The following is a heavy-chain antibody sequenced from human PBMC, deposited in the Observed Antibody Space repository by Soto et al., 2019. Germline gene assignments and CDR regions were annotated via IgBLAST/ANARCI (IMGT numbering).Heavy chain of an antibody. CDR1: GGSFIGYY. J-gene: IGHJ4*02. D-gene: IGHD3-3*01. CDR3: ASIFGRITIFGVVTMGYFDY. V-gene: IGHV4-34*01. Sequence: SETLSLTCAVYGGSFIGYYCICIRHPPFKWLEWIVEINHSGSTNYNPSLKSRVTISVDTSKNQFSLKLSSVTAADTAVYYCASIFGRITIFGVVTMGYFDYWGQGTLVTVSS. CDR2: INHSGST.